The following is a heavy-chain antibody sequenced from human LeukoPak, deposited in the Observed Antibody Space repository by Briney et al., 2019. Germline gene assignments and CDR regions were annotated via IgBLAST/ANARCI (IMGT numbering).Heavy chain of an antibody. Sequence: GGSLRLSCAASGFTVSSIYMSWVRQAPGKGLEWVSVIYRGGSTYYADSVKGRFTISRHNSKNTLYLQMNSLRAEDTAMYYCARESGLLGDYWGQGTLVTVSS. CDR2: IYRGGST. J-gene: IGHJ4*02. CDR3: ARESGLLGDY. V-gene: IGHV3-53*04. CDR1: GFTVSSIY. D-gene: IGHD3-22*01.